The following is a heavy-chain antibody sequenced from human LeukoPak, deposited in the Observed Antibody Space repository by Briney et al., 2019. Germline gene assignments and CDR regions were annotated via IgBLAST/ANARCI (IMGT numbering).Heavy chain of an antibody. CDR1: GGTFSSYA. CDR2: ISAYNGNT. D-gene: IGHD3-3*01. J-gene: IGHJ4*02. CDR3: ARAHPRQFLEFPRFDY. Sequence: ASVKVSCKASGGTFSSYAISWVRQAPGQGLEWMGWISAYNGNTNHAQKLQGRVTMTTDTSTSTAYMELRSLRSDDTAVYYCARAHPRQFLEFPRFDYWGQGTLVTVSS. V-gene: IGHV1-18*01.